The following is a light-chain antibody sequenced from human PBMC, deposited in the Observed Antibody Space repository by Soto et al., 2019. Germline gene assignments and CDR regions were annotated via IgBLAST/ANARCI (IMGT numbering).Light chain of an antibody. CDR1: SSDVGAYNS. J-gene: IGLJ1*01. CDR3: SSYRSSSTYV. Sequence: QSALTQPASMSGSPGQSITISCTGTSSDVGAYNSVSWYQQYPGKAPKLMMYEVSNRLSGVSDRFSGSKSGNTASLTISGLQTGDEADYYCSSYRSSSTYVFGTGTKLTVL. CDR2: EVS. V-gene: IGLV2-14*01.